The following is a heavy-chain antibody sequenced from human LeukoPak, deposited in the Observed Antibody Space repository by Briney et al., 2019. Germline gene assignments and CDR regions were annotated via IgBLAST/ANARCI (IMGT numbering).Heavy chain of an antibody. Sequence: SETLSLTCSVSGGSISSLYWSWIRQPPGKGLEWVGYIYYTGSTNYNPSLKSRVTMFVDMSKNQFSLRLSSVAAADTAVYYCARHRAYSSSSPFDYWGQGTLVTVSS. CDR2: IYYTGST. V-gene: IGHV4-59*08. D-gene: IGHD6-6*01. CDR3: ARHRAYSSSSPFDY. J-gene: IGHJ4*02. CDR1: GGSISSLY.